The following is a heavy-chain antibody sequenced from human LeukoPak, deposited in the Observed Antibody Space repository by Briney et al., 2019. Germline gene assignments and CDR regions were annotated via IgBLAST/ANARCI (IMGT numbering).Heavy chain of an antibody. V-gene: IGHV1-18*01. D-gene: IGHD1-26*01. Sequence: ASVKVSCKASGYTFTSYGISWVRQAPGQGLEWMGWISAYNGNTNYAQKLQGRVTMTTDTSTSTAYMELSSLRSEDTAVYYCAAPTGGTVPFDYWGQGTLVTVSS. J-gene: IGHJ4*02. CDR1: GYTFTSYG. CDR2: ISAYNGNT. CDR3: AAPTGGTVPFDY.